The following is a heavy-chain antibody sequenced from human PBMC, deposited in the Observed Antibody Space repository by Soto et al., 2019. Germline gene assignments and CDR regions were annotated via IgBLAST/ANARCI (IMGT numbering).Heavy chain of an antibody. V-gene: IGHV3-7*03. CDR2: IKQDGSEK. CDR1: GFTFSSYW. Sequence: EVQLVESGGGLVQPGGSLRLSCAASGFTFSSYWMSWVRQAPGKGLEWVANIKQDGSEKYYVDSVKGRFTISRDNAKNSLYLQMNSLRAEDTAVYYCARGCRIAARPGGFDYWGQGTLVTVSS. CDR3: ARGCRIAARPGGFDY. J-gene: IGHJ4*02. D-gene: IGHD6-6*01.